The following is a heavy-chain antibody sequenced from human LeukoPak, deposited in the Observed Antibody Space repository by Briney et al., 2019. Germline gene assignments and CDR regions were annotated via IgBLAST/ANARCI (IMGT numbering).Heavy chain of an antibody. D-gene: IGHD3-3*01. CDR3: ASLPGEIFGVVLAP. Sequence: GGSLRLSCAASGFTVSSNYMSWVRQAPGKGLEWVSVIYSGGSTYYADSVKGRFTISRDNSKNTLYLQMNSLRAEDTAVYYCASLPGEIFGVVLAPWGQGTLVTVSS. V-gene: IGHV3-53*01. CDR2: IYSGGST. CDR1: GFTVSSNY. J-gene: IGHJ5*02.